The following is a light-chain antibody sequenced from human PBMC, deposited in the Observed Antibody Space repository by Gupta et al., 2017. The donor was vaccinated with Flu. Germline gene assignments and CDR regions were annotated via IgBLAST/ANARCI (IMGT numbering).Light chain of an antibody. Sequence: VSISWSGSNCNIGSNTGASYQQHPGAAPTVLIYSENQRPSGGPDRFSGSKYAASAALGISGLEPEDEADYYCATWYKSRNGYVFGTGTKVTVL. CDR1: NCNIGSNT. CDR3: ATWYKSRNGYV. CDR2: SEN. V-gene: IGLV1-44*01. J-gene: IGLJ1*01.